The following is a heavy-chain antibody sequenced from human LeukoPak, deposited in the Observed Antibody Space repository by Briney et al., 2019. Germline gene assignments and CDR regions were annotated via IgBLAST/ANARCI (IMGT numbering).Heavy chain of an antibody. CDR1: GFSVSTNY. D-gene: IGHD3-10*01. CDR2: LYSGSST. Sequence: GGSLRLSCAASGFSVSTNYMNWVRQAPGKGLEWVSILYSGSSTYYTDSVKGRFTISRDNSRNTLHLHMTNLRAEDTAVYYCARVGDHYHWYLDLWGRGSLLTVSS. V-gene: IGHV3-53*01. CDR3: ARVGDHYHWYLDL. J-gene: IGHJ2*01.